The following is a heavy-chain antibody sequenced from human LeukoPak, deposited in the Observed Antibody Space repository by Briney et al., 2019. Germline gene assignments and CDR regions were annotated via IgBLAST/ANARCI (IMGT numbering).Heavy chain of an antibody. V-gene: IGHV4-4*07. D-gene: IGHD6-19*01. CDR1: GGSFGTYY. CDR3: AATGAGRGWYFGELQT. CDR2: LSPSGTT. Sequence: PSETLSLTCTVSGGSFGTYYWTWVRQSAGKGLEWIGRLSPSGTTNYSPSLKNRVSVSGDPSKRQFSLSLRSVTAADTAMYCCAATGAGRGWYFGELQTWGQGILVAVS. J-gene: IGHJ5*02.